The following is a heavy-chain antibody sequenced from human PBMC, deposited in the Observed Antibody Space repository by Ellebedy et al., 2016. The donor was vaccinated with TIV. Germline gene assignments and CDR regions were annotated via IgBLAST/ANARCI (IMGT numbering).Heavy chain of an antibody. CDR1: GFTFSNYW. CDR2: IKQDGSEK. Sequence: GESLKISCGASGFTFSNYWMNWVRQAPGKGLEWVANIKQDGSEKYYVDSVKGRFTISRDNAKNSVDLQMNTLRAEDTAVYYCATTLNCGGNCFFDNWGQGTLVTVSS. J-gene: IGHJ4*02. V-gene: IGHV3-7*01. CDR3: ATTLNCGGNCFFDN. D-gene: IGHD4-23*01.